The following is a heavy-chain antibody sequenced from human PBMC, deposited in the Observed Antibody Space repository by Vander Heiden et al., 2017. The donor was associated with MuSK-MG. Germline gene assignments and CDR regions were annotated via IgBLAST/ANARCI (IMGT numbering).Heavy chain of an antibody. CDR3: ASHRGSTYGRDDD. V-gene: IGHV4-4*02. CDR2: IYHSGSI. D-gene: IGHD3-10*02. CDR1: GGSISSSHW. Sequence: VQLQASVPGLVKPSGTLSLTCAVSGGSISSSHWWTWVRQSPGKGLEWIGEIYHSGSINFNPSLKSRVIMAVDKSRNQVSLNLSSMTAADAAVYYCASHRGSTYGRDDDWGKGILVTVSA. J-gene: IGHJ4*02.